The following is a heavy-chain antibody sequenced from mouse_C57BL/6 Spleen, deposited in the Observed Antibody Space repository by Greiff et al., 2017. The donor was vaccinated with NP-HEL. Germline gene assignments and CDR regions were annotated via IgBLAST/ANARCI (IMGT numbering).Heavy chain of an antibody. CDR3: ARDYGSSWYFDV. J-gene: IGHJ1*03. Sequence: LQESGAELARPGASVKMSCKASGYTFTSYTMHWVKQRPGQGLEWIGYINPSSGYTKYNQKFKDKATLTADKSSSTAYMQLSSLTSEDSAVYYCARDYGSSWYFDVWGTGTTVTVSS. CDR1: GYTFTSYT. CDR2: INPSSGYT. V-gene: IGHV1-4*01. D-gene: IGHD1-1*01.